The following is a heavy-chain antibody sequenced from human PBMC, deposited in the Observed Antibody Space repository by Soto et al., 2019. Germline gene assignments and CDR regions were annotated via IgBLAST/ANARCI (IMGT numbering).Heavy chain of an antibody. D-gene: IGHD3-10*01. CDR3: AGDPYYYGSAF. V-gene: IGHV3-11*01. CDR2: ISGGGTTM. J-gene: IGHJ4*02. Sequence: QVQLVESGGGLVEPGGSLRLSCAASGFRFSDHYMTWIRQAPGKGLGWVSKISGGGTTMYYADSVKGRFTVSRDNAKNSLYLQMNSLRAEDTAVYYCAGDPYYYGSAFWGQGTLVTVSS. CDR1: GFRFSDHY.